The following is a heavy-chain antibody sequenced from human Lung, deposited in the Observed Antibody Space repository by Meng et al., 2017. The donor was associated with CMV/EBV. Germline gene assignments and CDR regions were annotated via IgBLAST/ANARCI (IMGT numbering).Heavy chain of an antibody. CDR3: ARGTYISGWYYYYYYYAMDV. Sequence: SXRLXXTASGFTFSNSTMSWVRQAPGKGLEWVGFIRSKAFGGTTEYAASVKGRFTISRDDSKGIACLQMNSLKVEDTAVYYCARGTYISGWYYYYYYYAMDVWGQGTXVTVSS. CDR1: GFTFSNST. J-gene: IGHJ6*02. D-gene: IGHD6-19*01. V-gene: IGHV3-49*04. CDR2: IRSKAFGGTT.